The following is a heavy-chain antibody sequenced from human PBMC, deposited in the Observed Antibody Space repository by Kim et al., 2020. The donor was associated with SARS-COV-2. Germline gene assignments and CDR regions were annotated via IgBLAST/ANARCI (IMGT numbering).Heavy chain of an antibody. CDR1: GFTFSSYA. V-gene: IGHV3-64D*06. D-gene: IGHD6-13*01. CDR2: ISSNGGST. CDR3: VKGRSESTSSSWYLGYYYYGMDV. J-gene: IGHJ6*02. Sequence: GGSLRLSCSASGFTFSSYAMHWVRQAPGKGLEYVSAISSNGGSTYYADSVKGRFTISRDNSKNTLYLQMSSLRAEDTAVYYCVKGRSESTSSSWYLGYYYYGMDVWGQGTTVTVSS.